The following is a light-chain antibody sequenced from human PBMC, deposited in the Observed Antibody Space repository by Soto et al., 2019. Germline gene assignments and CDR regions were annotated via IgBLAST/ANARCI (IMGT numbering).Light chain of an antibody. CDR1: SSDVGGYNY. V-gene: IGLV2-14*01. Sequence: QSVLTQPASVSGSPGQSITISCTGASSDVGGYNYVSWYQQHPGKAPKLMIYEISNRPSGVSNRFSGSKSGNTASLTISGLQAEDEADYCSSYTTSSTLDVFGTGTKLTVL. CDR2: EIS. CDR3: SSYTTSSTLDV. J-gene: IGLJ1*01.